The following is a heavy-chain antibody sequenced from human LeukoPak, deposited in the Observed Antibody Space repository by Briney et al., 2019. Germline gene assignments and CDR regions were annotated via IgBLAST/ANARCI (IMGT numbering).Heavy chain of an antibody. CDR2: IYYSGST. J-gene: IGHJ6*02. CDR1: GGSISSYY. CDR3: ARDSNAGTYGMDV. D-gene: IGHD3-10*01. V-gene: IGHV4-59*01. Sequence: SETLSLTCTVSGGSISSYYWSWIRQPPGKGLEWIGYIYYSGSTNYNPSLKSRVTISVDTSKNQFSLKLSSVTAADTAVYYCARDSNAGTYGMDVWGQGTTVTVSS.